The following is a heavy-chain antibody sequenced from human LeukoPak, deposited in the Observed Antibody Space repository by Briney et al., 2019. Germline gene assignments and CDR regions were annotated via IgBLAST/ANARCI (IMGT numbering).Heavy chain of an antibody. J-gene: IGHJ4*02. CDR3: GRLSINMIVY. V-gene: IGHV4-39*01. D-gene: IGHD3-22*01. CDR2: IYYSGST. Sequence: PSESLSLTCTLPGGSISSSSYYSGWVRHPPRKGLEWNVSIYYSGSTYYNPCLTSRVTIYVDPSKNQIFLKLSSVTAADTGVYYRGRLSINMIVYWGQGTLVTVSS. CDR1: GGSISSSSYY.